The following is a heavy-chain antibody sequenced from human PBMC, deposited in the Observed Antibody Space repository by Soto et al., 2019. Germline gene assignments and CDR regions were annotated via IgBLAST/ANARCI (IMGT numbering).Heavy chain of an antibody. J-gene: IGHJ4*02. V-gene: IGHV3-23*01. CDR2: IGSGGRDT. CDR1: GFTFSRHG. Sequence: GGSLRLSCAASGFTFSRHGMSWVRQAPGKGLEWVSSIGSGGRDTYYAVSVKGRITISRDNSKNTLYLQMNSLRAEDTAVYYCAKDPSFIVGHTNGYYFDYWGQGTLVTVSS. D-gene: IGHD1-26*01. CDR3: AKDPSFIVGHTNGYYFDY.